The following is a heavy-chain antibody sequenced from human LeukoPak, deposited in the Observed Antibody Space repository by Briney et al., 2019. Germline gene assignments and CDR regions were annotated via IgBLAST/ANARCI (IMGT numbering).Heavy chain of an antibody. CDR2: IYYSGST. CDR3: ARDYVNYYDSSGYYYKYYYGMDV. J-gene: IGHJ6*02. CDR1: GGSISSYY. D-gene: IGHD3-22*01. V-gene: IGHV4-59*01. Sequence: SETLSLTCTVSGGSISSYYWSWIRQPPGKGLEWIGYIYYSGSTNYNPSLKSRVTISVDTSKSQFSLKLSSVTAADTAVYYCARDYVNYYDSSGYYYKYYYGMDVWGQGTTVTVSS.